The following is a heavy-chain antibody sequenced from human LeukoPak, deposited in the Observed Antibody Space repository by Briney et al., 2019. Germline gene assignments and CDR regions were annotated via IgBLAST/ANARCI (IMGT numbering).Heavy chain of an antibody. CDR1: GGSISSYY. Sequence: SETLSLTCTVSGGSISSYYWSWIQQPPGKGLEWIGYIYYSGSTNYNPSLKSRVTISVDTSKNQFSLKLSSVTAADTAVYYCARGGLLWFGETWYYFDYWGQGTLVTVSS. J-gene: IGHJ4*02. CDR2: IYYSGST. V-gene: IGHV4-59*01. D-gene: IGHD3-10*01. CDR3: ARGGLLWFGETWYYFDY.